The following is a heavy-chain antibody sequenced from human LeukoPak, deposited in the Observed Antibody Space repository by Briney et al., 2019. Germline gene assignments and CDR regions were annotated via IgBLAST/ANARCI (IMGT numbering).Heavy chain of an antibody. Sequence: GGSLRLSCAASGFTFSTYNMNWVRQAPGKGLEWVSSISSSSNYIYYADSVKGRFTISRDNAKNSLYLQMNSLRIEDTDVYYCARDVGASAPDAFDIWGQGTMVTVSS. J-gene: IGHJ3*02. CDR1: GFTFSTYN. CDR3: ARDVGASAPDAFDI. CDR2: ISSSSNYI. V-gene: IGHV3-21*01. D-gene: IGHD1-26*01.